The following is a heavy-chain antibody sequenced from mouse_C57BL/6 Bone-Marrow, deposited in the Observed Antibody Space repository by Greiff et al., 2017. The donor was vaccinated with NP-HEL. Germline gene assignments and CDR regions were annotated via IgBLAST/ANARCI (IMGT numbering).Heavy chain of an antibody. CDR3: ARFYGPYAMDY. J-gene: IGHJ4*01. CDR2: IDPSDSYT. Sequence: QVQLQQSGAELVRPGTSVKLSCKASGYTFTSYWMHWVKQRPGQGLEWIGVIDPSDSYTNYNQKFKGKATLTVDTSSSTAYMQLSSLTSEDSAVYYCARFYGPYAMDYWGQGTSVTVSS. D-gene: IGHD1-1*01. CDR1: GYTFTSYW. V-gene: IGHV1-59*01.